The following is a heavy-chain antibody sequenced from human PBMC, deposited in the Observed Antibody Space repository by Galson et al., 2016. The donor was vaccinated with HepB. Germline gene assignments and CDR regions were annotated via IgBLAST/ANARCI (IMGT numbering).Heavy chain of an antibody. J-gene: IGHJ5*02. CDR1: GFTFSAFP. D-gene: IGHD2-2*01. CDR2: LYCTTTAT. CDR3: CKSGRGSSYSNWFDP. Sequence: SLRLSCAASGFTFSAFPMTWVRQTPGKGLEWLSTLYCTTTATHYANFVKGRFTISRDNSNNVLFLQMNCLRADDSALYFCCKSGRGSSYSNWFDPCGQGTLVSVSS. V-gene: IGHV3-23*05.